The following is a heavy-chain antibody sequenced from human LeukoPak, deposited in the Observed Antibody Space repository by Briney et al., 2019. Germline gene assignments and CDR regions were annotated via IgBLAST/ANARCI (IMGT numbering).Heavy chain of an antibody. CDR1: GFKFSSYW. V-gene: IGHV3-74*01. CDR2: INYDGTTT. Sequence: GGALRLYCAAYGFKFSSYWMNWVRQAAGKGVVWVSRINYDGTTTNYADCGKGRFTISRDKGKNKLYMQINRDRAEETAACYCGRGRPRGYSGYVIDYWGQGTPITVSS. J-gene: IGHJ4*02. CDR3: GRGRPRGYSGYVIDY. D-gene: IGHD5-12*01.